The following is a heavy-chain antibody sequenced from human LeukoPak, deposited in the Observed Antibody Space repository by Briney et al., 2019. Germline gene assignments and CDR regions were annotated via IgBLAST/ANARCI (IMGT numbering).Heavy chain of an antibody. V-gene: IGHV3-21*04. CDR3: ARASQYNWNDVPDAFDI. CDR1: GFIFSSYS. CDR2: ISSSSSYI. Sequence: PGGSLRLSCAASGFIFSSYSMNWVRQPPAKGLEGVSSISSSSSYIYYADSVKGRFTISRDNAKNSLYLQMNSLRAEDTAVYYCARASQYNWNDVPDAFDIWGQGTMVTVSS. D-gene: IGHD1-20*01. J-gene: IGHJ3*02.